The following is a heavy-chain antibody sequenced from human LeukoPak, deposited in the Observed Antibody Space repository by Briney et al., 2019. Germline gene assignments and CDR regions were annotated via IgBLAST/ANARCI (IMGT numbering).Heavy chain of an antibody. CDR1: GYTFTGYY. CDR3: ARDYSNYSDYYYGMDV. J-gene: IGHJ6*02. V-gene: IGHV1-2*02. CDR2: INPNSGGT. Sequence: ASVKVSCKASGYTFTGYYMHWVRQAPGQGPEWMGWINPNSGGTNYAQKFQGRVTMTRDTSISTAYMELSRLRSDDTAVYYCARDYSNYSDYYYGMDVWGQGTTVTVSS. D-gene: IGHD4-11*01.